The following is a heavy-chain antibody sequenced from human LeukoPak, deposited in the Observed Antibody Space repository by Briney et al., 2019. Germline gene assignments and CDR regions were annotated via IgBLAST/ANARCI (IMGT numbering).Heavy chain of an antibody. V-gene: IGHV4-59*12. CDR1: GRSISSYY. D-gene: IGHD2-15*01. CDR3: ARDVCSGGSCAEGYFDY. CDR2: IYYSGST. Sequence: KSSETLSLTCTVSGRSISSYYWSWIRQPPGKGLEWIGYIYYSGSTNYNPSLKSRVTISVDRSKNQFSLKLSSVTAADTAVYYCARDVCSGGSCAEGYFDYWGQGTLVTVSS. J-gene: IGHJ4*02.